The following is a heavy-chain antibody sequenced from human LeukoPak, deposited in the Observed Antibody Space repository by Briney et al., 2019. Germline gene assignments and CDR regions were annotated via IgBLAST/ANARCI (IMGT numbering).Heavy chain of an antibody. CDR1: GFSFSTYS. V-gene: IGHV3-23*01. CDR3: YYYDSSGFYPQTKIDY. CDR2: ITGSGANT. J-gene: IGHJ4*02. Sequence: GGSLRLSCAGSGFSFSTYSKNWVRQAPGKGLEWVSGITGSGANTYYADSVKGRFTISRDNSKNTLYLRMSSLRAEDTAVYYCYYYDSSGFYPQTKIDYWGQGTLVTVSS. D-gene: IGHD3-22*01.